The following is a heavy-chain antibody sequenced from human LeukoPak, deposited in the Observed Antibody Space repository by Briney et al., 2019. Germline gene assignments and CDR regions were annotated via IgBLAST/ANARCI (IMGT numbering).Heavy chain of an antibody. D-gene: IGHD5-24*01. J-gene: IGHJ4*02. CDR3: AREMATIKGRYFDY. V-gene: IGHV1-2*04. CDR1: GYTFTGYY. CDR2: INPNSGGT. Sequence: GASVKVSCKASGYTFTGYYMHWVRQAPGQGLEWMGWINPNSGGTNYVQKFQGWVTMTRDTSISTAYMELSRLRSDDTAVYYCAREMATIKGRYFDYWGQGTLVTVSS.